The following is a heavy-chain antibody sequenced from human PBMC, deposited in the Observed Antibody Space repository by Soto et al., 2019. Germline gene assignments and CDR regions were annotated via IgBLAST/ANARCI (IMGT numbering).Heavy chain of an antibody. D-gene: IGHD2-15*01. Sequence: EVQLVESGGGLVQPGGSLRLSCAASGFTFSSYWMSWVRQAPGKGLEWVANIKQDGSEKYYVDSVKGRFTISRDNAKNSLYLQMNSLRAEDTAVYYCARDHDCSGGSCYQIRWFDPLGQGTLVTVSS. CDR2: IKQDGSEK. CDR3: ARDHDCSGGSCYQIRWFDP. J-gene: IGHJ5*02. CDR1: GFTFSSYW. V-gene: IGHV3-7*05.